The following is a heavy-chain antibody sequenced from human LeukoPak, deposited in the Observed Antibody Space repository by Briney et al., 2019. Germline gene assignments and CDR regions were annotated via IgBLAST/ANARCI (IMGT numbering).Heavy chain of an antibody. CDR3: ARHPTYYYGSALDY. CDR2: IYYSGST. V-gene: IGHV4-59*08. J-gene: IGHJ4*02. Sequence: SETLSLTCTVSGGSISSYYWSWIRQPPGKRLEWIGYIYYSGSTNYNPSLKSRVTISVDTSKNQFSLKLSSVTAADTAVYYCARHPTYYYGSALDYWGQGTLVTVSS. CDR1: GGSISSYY. D-gene: IGHD3-10*01.